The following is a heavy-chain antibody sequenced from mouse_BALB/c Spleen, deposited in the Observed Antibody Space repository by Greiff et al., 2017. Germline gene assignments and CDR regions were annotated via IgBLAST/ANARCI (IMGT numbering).Heavy chain of an antibody. CDR1: GFSLTGYG. D-gene: IGHD2-3*01. J-gene: IGHJ3*01. CDR2: IWGDGST. Sequence: VQGVESGPGLVAPSQSLSITCTVSGFSLTGYGVNWVRQPPGKGLEWLGMIWGDGSTDYNSALKSRLSISKDNSKSQVFLKMNSLQTDDTARYYCARENGYYSFAYWGQGTLVTVSA. V-gene: IGHV2-6-7*01. CDR3: ARENGYYSFAY.